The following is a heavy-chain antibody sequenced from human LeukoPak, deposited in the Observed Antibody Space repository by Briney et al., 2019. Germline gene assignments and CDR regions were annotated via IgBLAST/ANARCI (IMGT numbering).Heavy chain of an antibody. CDR2: ISAYDANT. V-gene: IGHV1-18*01. Sequence: ASVKVSCKSSGYTFTSYGIIWVRQAPGQGLEWMGWISAYDANTNYPQKLQGGVTMTTDTSTSTAYMELRSLRSDDTAVYYRARDTDYDTSGASYRFFDYWGQGTLVAVSS. CDR1: GYTFTSYG. D-gene: IGHD3-22*01. J-gene: IGHJ4*02. CDR3: ARDTDYDTSGASYRFFDY.